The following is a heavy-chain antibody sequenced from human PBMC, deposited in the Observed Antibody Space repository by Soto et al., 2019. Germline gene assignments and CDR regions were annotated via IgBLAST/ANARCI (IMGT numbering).Heavy chain of an antibody. CDR1: GYSFTSYW. D-gene: IGHD2-2*02. CDR2: IYPGDSDT. CDR3: ARLRYCSSTSCYTLSSSYYYMDV. Sequence: GESLKISCKGSGYSFTSYWIGWVRQMPGKGLEWRGIIYPGDSDTRYSPSFQGQVTISADKSISTAYLQWSSLKASHTAMYYCARLRYCSSTSCYTLSSSYYYMDVWGKGTTVTVSS. J-gene: IGHJ6*03. V-gene: IGHV5-51*01.